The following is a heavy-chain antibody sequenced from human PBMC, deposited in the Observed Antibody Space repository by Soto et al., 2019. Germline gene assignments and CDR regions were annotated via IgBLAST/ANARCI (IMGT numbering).Heavy chain of an antibody. D-gene: IGHD2-2*03. V-gene: IGHV5-10-1*01. CDR3: ASLDIVVVPARMGPNGMDV. CDR2: IDPSDSYT. CDR1: GYSFTSYW. Sequence: SLKISCKGSGYSFTSYWISWVRQMPGKGLEWMGRIDPSDSYTNYSPSFQGHVTISADKSISTAYLQWSSLKASDTAMYYCASLDIVVVPARMGPNGMDVWGQGTTVTVS. J-gene: IGHJ6*02.